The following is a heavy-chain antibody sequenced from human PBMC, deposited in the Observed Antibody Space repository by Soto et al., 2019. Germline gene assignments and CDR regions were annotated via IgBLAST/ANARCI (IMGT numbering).Heavy chain of an antibody. Sequence: PGGSLRLSCAASGFTFSSYWMHWVRQAPGKGPVWVSRINSDGSSTSYADSVKGRFTISRDNVKNMLYLQMKSLRAEDTAVYYCAREYGNPILPLAHWGQGTLVTVSS. V-gene: IGHV3-74*01. CDR1: GFTFSSYW. J-gene: IGHJ4*02. CDR3: AREYGNPILPLAH. D-gene: IGHD2-15*01. CDR2: INSDGSST.